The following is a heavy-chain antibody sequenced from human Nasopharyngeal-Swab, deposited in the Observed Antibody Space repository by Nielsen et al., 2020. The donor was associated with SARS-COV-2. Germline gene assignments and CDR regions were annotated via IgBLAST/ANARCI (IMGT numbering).Heavy chain of an antibody. J-gene: IGHJ3*01. CDR1: GFTFDDYA. V-gene: IGHV3-9*01. Sequence: GGFLRLSCAASGFTFDDYAIHWVRQAPGRGLEWVSGISWDSGNIGYADSVKGRFTISRDNAKNSLYLQMNSLRAEDTALYYCVKDNLLRAFDLWGQGTMVTVSS. CDR3: VKDNLLRAFDL. CDR2: ISWDSGNI. D-gene: IGHD2-15*01.